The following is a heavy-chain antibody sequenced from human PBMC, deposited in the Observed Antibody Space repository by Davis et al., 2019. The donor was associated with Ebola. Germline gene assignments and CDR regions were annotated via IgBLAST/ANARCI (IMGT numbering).Heavy chain of an antibody. J-gene: IGHJ2*01. D-gene: IGHD4-17*01. CDR1: GYNIRDYW. CDR3: ARRTTGDWYFDL. CDR2: IYPGDSDT. V-gene: IGHV5-51*01. Sequence: GESLKISCKGSGYNIRDYWIGWVRQMPGKGLEWMGIIYPGDSDTRYSPSLQGQVTISADKSISTAYLQWSSLEASDTAVYYCARRTTGDWYFDLWGRGTLVTVFS.